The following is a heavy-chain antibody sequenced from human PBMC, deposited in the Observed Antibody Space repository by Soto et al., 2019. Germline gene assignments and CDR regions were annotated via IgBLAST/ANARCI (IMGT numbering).Heavy chain of an antibody. CDR1: GGSISSSSYY. V-gene: IGHV4-39*01. CDR2: IYYSGST. J-gene: IGHJ5*02. D-gene: IGHD3-22*01. Sequence: SETLSLTCTVSGGSISSSSYYWGWIRQPPGKGLEWIGSIYYSGSTYYNPSLKSRVTISVDTSKNQFSLKLSSVTAADTAVYYCARVSHYYDSSGYYYWFDPWGQGTLVTVSS. CDR3: ARVSHYYDSSGYYYWFDP.